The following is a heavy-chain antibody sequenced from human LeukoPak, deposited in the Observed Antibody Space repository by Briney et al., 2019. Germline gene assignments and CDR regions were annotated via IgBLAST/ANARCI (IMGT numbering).Heavy chain of an antibody. D-gene: IGHD3-22*01. CDR2: IYYSGST. Sequence: SETLSLTCTVSGGSISSSSYYWGWIRQPPGKGLEWIGSIYYSGSTYYNPSLKSRVTISVDTSKNQFSLKLSSVSAADTAVYYCASWGYYSGYFDYWGQGTLVTVSS. CDR3: ASWGYYSGYFDY. J-gene: IGHJ4*02. CDR1: GGSISSSSYY. V-gene: IGHV4-39*07.